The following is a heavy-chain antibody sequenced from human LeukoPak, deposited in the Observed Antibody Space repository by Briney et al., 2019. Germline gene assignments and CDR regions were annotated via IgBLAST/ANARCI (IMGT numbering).Heavy chain of an antibody. V-gene: IGHV3-23*01. CDR1: GFTFSSYA. CDR2: ISGSGGST. J-gene: IGHJ4*02. D-gene: IGHD3-10*01. Sequence: GGSLRLSCAASGFTFSSYAMSWVRQAPGKGLEWVSAISGSGGSTYYADSVKGRFTISRDNSKNTLYLQMNSLRAEDTAVYYCARALLLWFGEFAFDSWGQGTLVTVSS. CDR3: ARALLLWFGEFAFDS.